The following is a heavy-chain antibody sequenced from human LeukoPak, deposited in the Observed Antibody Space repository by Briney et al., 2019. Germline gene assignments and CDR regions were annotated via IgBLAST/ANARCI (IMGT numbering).Heavy chain of an antibody. Sequence: PGGSLRLSCAASGFSFSSATMNWVRQAPGKALEWVSSLSGSGRLIWYAGSVKGRFTISRDNAANSLFLQMNSLRVEDSAVYYCARDLQTGLAFDAWGQGTAVAVSS. V-gene: IGHV3-21*06. J-gene: IGHJ3*01. CDR2: LSGSGRLI. D-gene: IGHD7-27*01. CDR3: ARDLQTGLAFDA. CDR1: GFSFSSAT.